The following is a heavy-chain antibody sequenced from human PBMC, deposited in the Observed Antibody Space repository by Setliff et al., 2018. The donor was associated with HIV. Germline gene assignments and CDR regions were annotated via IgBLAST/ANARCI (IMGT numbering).Heavy chain of an antibody. D-gene: IGHD3-9*01. CDR3: ARSKVNYDILTGYYDY. J-gene: IGHJ4*02. Sequence: SETLSLTCTVSGGSISSSSYYWGWIRQPPGKGLEWIGSIYYSGSTYYNPSLRSRGTISVDTSKNQFSLKLSSVTAADTAVYYCARSKVNYDILTGYYDYWGQGTLVTVSS. CDR2: IYYSGST. V-gene: IGHV4-39*01. CDR1: GGSISSSSYY.